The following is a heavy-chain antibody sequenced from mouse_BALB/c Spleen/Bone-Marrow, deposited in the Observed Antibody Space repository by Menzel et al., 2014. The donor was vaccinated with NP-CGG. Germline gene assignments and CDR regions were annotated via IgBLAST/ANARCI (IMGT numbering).Heavy chain of an antibody. D-gene: IGHD4-1*01. V-gene: IGHV2-2*03. CDR1: GFSLTSYG. Sequence: VKLEESGHGLVQPSQSLSITCTVSGFSLTSYGVYWVRQSPGKGLERLGGIWSGESTDYNAAFISRLSISKDNSKCPVFFKMNSLQSNDTAIYYFARNRDWDGAMDYWGQGTSVTVSS. CDR2: IWSGEST. CDR3: ARNRDWDGAMDY. J-gene: IGHJ4*01.